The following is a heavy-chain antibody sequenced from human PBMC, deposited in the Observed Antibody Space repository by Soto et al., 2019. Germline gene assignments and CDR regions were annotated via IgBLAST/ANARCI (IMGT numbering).Heavy chain of an antibody. D-gene: IGHD3-10*01. J-gene: IGHJ6*02. Sequence: QAQLVQSGAEVKKPGSSVKVSCKASGGPYNSYAISWVRQAPGQGLEWIGGINPVFGTATYAQKFKGRVTITAEESTSTAYMELSSLTSEDTAVYYCARFLGGAGSYYDGQNYNYYNGMDVWGQGTTVTVSS. CDR3: ARFLGGAGSYYDGQNYNYYNGMDV. V-gene: IGHV1-69*01. CDR2: INPVFGTA. CDR1: GGPYNSYA.